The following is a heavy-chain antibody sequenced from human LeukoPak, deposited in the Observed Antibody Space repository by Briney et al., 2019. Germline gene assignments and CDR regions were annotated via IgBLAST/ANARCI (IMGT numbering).Heavy chain of an antibody. CDR1: GGSISSYY. CDR2: IYTSGST. D-gene: IGHD4-17*01. Sequence: SETLSLTCTVSGGSISSYYWSWIRQPAGKGLEWIGRIYTSGSTNYNPSLKSRVTMSVDTSKNQFSLKLSSVTAADTAVYYCARDRPSGGDYVVYAFDIWGQGTMVTVSS. V-gene: IGHV4-4*07. J-gene: IGHJ3*02. CDR3: ARDRPSGGDYVVYAFDI.